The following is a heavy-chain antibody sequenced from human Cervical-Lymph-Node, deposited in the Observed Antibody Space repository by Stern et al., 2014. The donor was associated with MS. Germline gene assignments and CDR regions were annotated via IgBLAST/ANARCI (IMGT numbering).Heavy chain of an antibody. D-gene: IGHD3-10*01. Sequence: LVESGAEVKKPGSSVKVSCKASGGTFSSYTITWVRQAPGQGLEWMGRIIAIVGIADYAQKFQGRVTITADKSTSTAYMELSSLRSEDTAVYYCARESTGDAFDIWGQGTMVTVSS. CDR3: ARESTGDAFDI. CDR1: GGTFSSYT. J-gene: IGHJ3*02. CDR2: IIAIVGIA. V-gene: IGHV1-69*04.